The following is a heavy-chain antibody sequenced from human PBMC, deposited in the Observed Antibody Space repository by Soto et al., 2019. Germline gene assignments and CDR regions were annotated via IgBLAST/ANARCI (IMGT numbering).Heavy chain of an antibody. Sequence: GGSLRLSCAASGFTFSSYAMSWVRQAPGKGLEWVSAISGSGGSTYYADSVKGRFTISRDNSKNTLYLQMNSLRAEDTAVYYCAKLPDYSSSSAHLDYWGQGTLVTVSS. D-gene: IGHD6-6*01. CDR3: AKLPDYSSSSAHLDY. CDR2: ISGSGGST. J-gene: IGHJ4*02. V-gene: IGHV3-23*01. CDR1: GFTFSSYA.